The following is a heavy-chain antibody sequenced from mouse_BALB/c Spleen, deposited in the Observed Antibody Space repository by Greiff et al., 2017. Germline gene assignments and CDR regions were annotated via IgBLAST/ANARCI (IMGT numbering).Heavy chain of an antibody. CDR2: ISSGGSYT. J-gene: IGHJ2*01. V-gene: IGHV5-6-4*01. CDR3: TRGNDGYYDY. CDR1: GFTFSSYT. D-gene: IGHD2-3*01. Sequence: VQLKESGGGLVKPGGSLKLSCAASGFTFSSYTMSWVRQTPEKRLEWVATISSGGSYTYYPDSVKGRFTISRDNAKNTLYLQMSSLKSEDTAMYYCTRGNDGYYDYWGQGTTLTVSS.